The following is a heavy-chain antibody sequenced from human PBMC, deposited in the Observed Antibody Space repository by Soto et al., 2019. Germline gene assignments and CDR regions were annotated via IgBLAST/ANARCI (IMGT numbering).Heavy chain of an antibody. CDR3: ARITAMLPPFDY. Sequence: QLQLQESGPGLVKPSETLSLTCTVSGGSISSNTYYWGWIRQPPGKGLEWIGSIYYSGSTYYNPSLMSRITRSVDTSKNQFSLKLSSVTAADTAVYYCARITAMLPPFDYWGQGTLVTVSS. CDR1: GGSISSNTYY. V-gene: IGHV4-39*01. D-gene: IGHD5-18*01. J-gene: IGHJ4*02. CDR2: IYYSGST.